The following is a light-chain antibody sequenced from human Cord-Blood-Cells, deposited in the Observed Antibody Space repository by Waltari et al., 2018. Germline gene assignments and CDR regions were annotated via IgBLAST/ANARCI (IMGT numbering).Light chain of an antibody. Sequence: ISCTGTSSDVGGYNYVSWYQQHPGKAPKLMIYDVSNRPSGVSNRFSGSKSGNTASLTISGLQAEDEADYYCSSYTSSSTPVFGGGTKLTVL. CDR3: SSYTSSSTPV. V-gene: IGLV2-14*04. CDR2: DVS. CDR1: SSDVGGYNY. J-gene: IGLJ3*02.